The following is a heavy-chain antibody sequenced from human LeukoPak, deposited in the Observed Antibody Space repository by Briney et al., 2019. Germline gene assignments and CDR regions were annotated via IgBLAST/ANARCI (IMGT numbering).Heavy chain of an antibody. V-gene: IGHV3-7*01. CDR2: IKQDGSER. CDR1: GFTFSGYW. D-gene: IGHD3-22*01. J-gene: IGHJ4*02. CDR3: ARGGYYSTFAY. Sequence: GGSLRLSCAASGFTFSGYWMSWVRLAPGKGLEWVANIKQDGSERYYVDFVKGRFTISRDNAKNSLFLQMSSLRAEDTAVYYCARGGYYSTFAYWGQGILVTVSS.